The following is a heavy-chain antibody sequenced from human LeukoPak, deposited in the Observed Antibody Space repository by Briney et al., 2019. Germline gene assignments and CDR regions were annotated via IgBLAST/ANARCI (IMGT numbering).Heavy chain of an antibody. V-gene: IGHV4-61*01. CDR2: MYYSGST. D-gene: IGHD1-20*01. Sequence: SETLSLTCTVSGGSVSSGSYYWSWIRQPPGKGLEWIGYMYYSGSTNYNPSLKSRVTISVDTSKNQFSLKLSSVTAADTAVYCCAAPYNWNGGVDYWGQGTLVTVSS. CDR1: GGSVSSGSYY. CDR3: AAPYNWNGGVDY. J-gene: IGHJ4*02.